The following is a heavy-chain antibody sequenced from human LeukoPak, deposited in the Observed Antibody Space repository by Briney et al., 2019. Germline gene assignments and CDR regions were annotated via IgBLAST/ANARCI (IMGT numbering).Heavy chain of an antibody. V-gene: IGHV1-2*06. CDR3: ARDRDGGVGTMDY. Sequence: ASVKVSCKTSGYTVIDYWIHWVRQAPGQGLEWMGRININSGGINYAQKFQGRVTMTRATSISTAYMELSRLRFDDTAVYYCARDRDGGVGTMDYWGQGTLVPVSS. D-gene: IGHD3-3*01. J-gene: IGHJ4*02. CDR1: GYTVIDYW. CDR2: ININSGGI.